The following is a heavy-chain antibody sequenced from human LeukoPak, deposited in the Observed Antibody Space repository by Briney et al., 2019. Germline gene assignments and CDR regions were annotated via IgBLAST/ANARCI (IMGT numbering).Heavy chain of an antibody. V-gene: IGHV3-23*01. CDR3: AKTTDTAMDLYYYYYGMDV. CDR1: GFTFSSYA. D-gene: IGHD5-18*01. J-gene: IGHJ6*02. CDR2: ISGSGGST. Sequence: GGSLRLSCAASGFTFSSYAMSWVRQAPGKGLEWVSAISGSGGSTYYADSVKGRFTISRDNSKNTLYLQVNSLRAEDTAVYYCAKTTDTAMDLYYYYYGMDVWGQGTTVTVSS.